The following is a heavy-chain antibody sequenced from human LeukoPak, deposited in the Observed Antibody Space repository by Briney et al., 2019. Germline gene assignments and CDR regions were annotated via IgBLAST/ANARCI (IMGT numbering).Heavy chain of an antibody. J-gene: IGHJ4*02. CDR2: IDPSDSYT. Sequence: GESLKISCEASGYSFTTYWISWVRQMPGKGLEWMGRIDPSDSYTNYSPSFQGHVTISADKSINTAYLQWSSLKASDTAMYYCARSAYYYDTSGTSWGQRTLVIVSS. CDR3: ARSAYYYDTSGTS. V-gene: IGHV5-10-1*01. CDR1: GYSFTTYW. D-gene: IGHD3-22*01.